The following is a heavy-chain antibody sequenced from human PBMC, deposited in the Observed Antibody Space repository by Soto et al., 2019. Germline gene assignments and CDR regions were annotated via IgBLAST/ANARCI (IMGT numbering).Heavy chain of an antibody. CDR3: AHTKDSSGFLTS. D-gene: IGHD3-22*01. V-gene: IGHV2-5*01. Sequence: QITLKESGPTLVKPTQTLTLTCCFSGFSLSAYGVRVIWFRQPPGETLEWLALIHWNDDKRYSPYLKSRLTITKDTSKNQVVLTLTNLDPLDTGTYFCAHTKDSSGFLTSWGQGILVTVSS. J-gene: IGHJ5*02. CDR1: GFSLSAYGVR. CDR2: IHWNDDK.